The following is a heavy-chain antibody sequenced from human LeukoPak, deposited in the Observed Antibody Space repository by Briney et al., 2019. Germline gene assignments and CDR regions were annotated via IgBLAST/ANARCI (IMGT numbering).Heavy chain of an antibody. Sequence: GRSLRLSCAASGFTFSSYGMHWVRQAPGKGLEWVAVISYDGSNKYYADSVKGRFTISRDNSKNTLYLQMNSLRAEDTAVYYCAKDLPPIAVAGFFDYWGQGTLVTVSS. D-gene: IGHD6-19*01. CDR1: GFTFSSYG. J-gene: IGHJ4*02. CDR2: ISYDGSNK. CDR3: AKDLPPIAVAGFFDY. V-gene: IGHV3-30*18.